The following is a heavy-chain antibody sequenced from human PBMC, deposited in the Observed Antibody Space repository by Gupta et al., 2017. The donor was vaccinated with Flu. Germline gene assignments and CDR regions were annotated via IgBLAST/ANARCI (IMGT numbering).Heavy chain of an antibody. CDR3: AREAEPPGGGQWLVRAYD. CDR2: TSPYTGNT. CDR1: GYMFNFFG. D-gene: IGHD6-19*01. J-gene: IGHJ4*02. V-gene: IGHV1-18*04. Sequence: QVQLVQSGGQVKKPGASVKVSCQASGYMFNFFGISWVRQAPGQGLEWVGGTSPYTGNTEYAQKCQGRVTMTADTSTSTAYMELRSLKSDDTAVYYCAREAEPPGGGQWLVRAYDWGQGTLVSVSS.